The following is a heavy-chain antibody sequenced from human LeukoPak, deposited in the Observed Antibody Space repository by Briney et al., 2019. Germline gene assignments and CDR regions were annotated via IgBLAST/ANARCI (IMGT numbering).Heavy chain of an antibody. CDR3: ASLAVAGLSEGY. CDR1: GGSISSDSYY. CDR2: IYYSGST. D-gene: IGHD6-19*01. Sequence: SETLSLTCTVSGGSISSDSYYWAWIRQPPGKGPEWIASIYYSGSTYYNPSLKSRVTISVDTSRNQFSLKLNSVTAADTAVYYCASLAVAGLSEGYWGQGTLVIVSS. J-gene: IGHJ4*02. V-gene: IGHV4-39*01.